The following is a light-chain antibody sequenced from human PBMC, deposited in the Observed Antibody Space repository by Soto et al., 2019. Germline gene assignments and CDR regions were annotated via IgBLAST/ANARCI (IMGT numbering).Light chain of an antibody. V-gene: IGKV1-6*02. Sequence: AVYMTQSPSSLSASVGDTVTITCRASRGIRTDLGRYRQRPGKAPELLISGASNLQSGVSSRFSGSGSGTSFTLTIYSLQPEDFATYYCLQDYNYPLTFGQGTKVELK. CDR1: RGIRTD. J-gene: IGKJ1*01. CDR2: GAS. CDR3: LQDYNYPLT.